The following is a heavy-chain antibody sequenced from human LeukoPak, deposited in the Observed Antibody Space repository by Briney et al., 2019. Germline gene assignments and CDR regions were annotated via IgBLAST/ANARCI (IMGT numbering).Heavy chain of an antibody. Sequence: GESLKISCKGSGYSFTSYWIGWVRQMPGKGLEWMGIIYPGDSDTRYSPSFQGQVTISADKSFSTAYLQWSSLKASDTAMYYCARQSGSPLTYYYYMDVWGKGTTVTVSS. CDR2: IYPGDSDT. CDR1: GYSFTSYW. J-gene: IGHJ6*03. CDR3: ARQSGSPLTYYYYMDV. D-gene: IGHD2-15*01. V-gene: IGHV5-51*01.